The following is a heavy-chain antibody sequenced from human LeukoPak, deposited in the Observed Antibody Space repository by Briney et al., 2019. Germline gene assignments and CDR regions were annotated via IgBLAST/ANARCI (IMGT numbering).Heavy chain of an antibody. V-gene: IGHV3-15*01. CDR3: TIRTIIGSFDY. CDR1: GFTFSNAW. Sequence: PGGSLRLSCAASGFTFSNAWMSWVRQAPGKGLEWVGRIKSKTDGGTTEYAAPVTGRFTISRDDSKNTLYLQMNSLKSEDTAVYYCTIRTIIGSFDYWGQGTLVTVSS. CDR2: IKSKTDGGTT. J-gene: IGHJ4*02. D-gene: IGHD2-2*01.